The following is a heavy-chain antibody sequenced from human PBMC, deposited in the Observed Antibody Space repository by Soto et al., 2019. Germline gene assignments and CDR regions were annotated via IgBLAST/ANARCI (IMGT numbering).Heavy chain of an antibody. D-gene: IGHD3-22*01. Sequence: GASVKVSCKASGGTFSSYAISWVRQAPGQGLEWMGGIIPIFGTANYAQKFQGRVTITADESTSTAYMELSSLRSEDTAVYYCARDPRSGYDSSGYYYTGAFDIWGQGTMVTVS. J-gene: IGHJ3*02. CDR2: IIPIFGTA. CDR3: ARDPRSGYDSSGYYYTGAFDI. V-gene: IGHV1-69*13. CDR1: GGTFSSYA.